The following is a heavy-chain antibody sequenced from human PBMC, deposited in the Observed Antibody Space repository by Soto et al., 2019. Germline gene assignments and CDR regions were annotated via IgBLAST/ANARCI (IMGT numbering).Heavy chain of an antibody. Sequence: GGSLRLSCAASGFTFSNYAMGWVRQAPGKGLEWVSSISGSGGGTYYADSVEGRFTISRDNSKDTLFLQMNSLRAEDTAVYYCAKKKPPGVVGFDYWGQGSLVTVSS. J-gene: IGHJ4*02. CDR3: AKKKPPGVVGFDY. D-gene: IGHD3-3*01. V-gene: IGHV3-23*01. CDR2: ISGSGGGT. CDR1: GFTFSNYA.